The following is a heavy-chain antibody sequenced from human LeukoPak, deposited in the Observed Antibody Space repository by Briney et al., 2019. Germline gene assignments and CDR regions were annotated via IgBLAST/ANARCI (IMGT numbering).Heavy chain of an antibody. CDR1: GYTFTHHG. J-gene: IGHJ4*02. V-gene: IGHV1-18*01. Sequence: ASVRVSCKAPGYTFTHHGITWVRQAPGQGLEWMGWISAYNGDTHYAQNFQGRVTLTTDTSTSTAYMELRSLRSDDTAVYYCARDPTNTSGRYAYFDYWGQGTLVTVSS. D-gene: IGHD6-19*01. CDR3: ARDPTNTSGRYAYFDY. CDR2: ISAYNGDT.